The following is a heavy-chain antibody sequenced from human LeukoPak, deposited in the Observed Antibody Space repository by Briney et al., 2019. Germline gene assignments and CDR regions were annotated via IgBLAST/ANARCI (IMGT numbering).Heavy chain of an antibody. CDR3: AKGGGYSSSWYLYFDY. D-gene: IGHD6-13*01. CDR1: GFTFDDYA. V-gene: IGHV3-9*01. CDR2: ISWNSGSI. Sequence: GGSLRLSCAASGFTFDDYAMHWVRQAPGKGLEWVSGISWNSGSIGYADSVKGRFTISRDNAKNSLYLQMNSLRAEDTALYYCAKGGGYSSSWYLYFDYWGQGTLVAVSS. J-gene: IGHJ4*02.